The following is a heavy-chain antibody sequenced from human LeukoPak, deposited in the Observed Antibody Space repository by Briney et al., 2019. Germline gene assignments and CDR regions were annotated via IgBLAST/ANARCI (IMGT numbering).Heavy chain of an antibody. J-gene: IGHJ4*02. CDR1: GFSFSSHG. CDR3: AHGSMYQLDY. V-gene: IGHV3-23*01. CDR2: ILGDAGST. D-gene: IGHD2-2*01. Sequence: GGSLRLSCAASGFSFSSHGMSWVRQAPGKGLEWVSGILGDAGSTYYADSVKGRFTISRDNSKNTLYLQMNSLRAEDTAVYYCAHGSMYQLDYWGQGTLVTVSS.